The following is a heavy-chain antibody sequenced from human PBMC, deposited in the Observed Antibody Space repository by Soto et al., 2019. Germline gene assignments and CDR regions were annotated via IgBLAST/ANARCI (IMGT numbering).Heavy chain of an antibody. D-gene: IGHD1-26*01. V-gene: IGHV4-39*01. CDR3: ARHDSNSRSYSGYFQH. CDR1: GGSISSSTYF. J-gene: IGHJ1*01. CDR2: IDYSGTT. Sequence: QLQLQESGPGLVKPSETLSLTCTVSGGSISSSTYFWGWIRQPPGKGLEWIGSIDYSGTTYYNTSLRTRATMDIDTSKNQCSLQLRSVTAEDPAVYYCARHDSNSRSYSGYFQHWGQGTLVTVSS.